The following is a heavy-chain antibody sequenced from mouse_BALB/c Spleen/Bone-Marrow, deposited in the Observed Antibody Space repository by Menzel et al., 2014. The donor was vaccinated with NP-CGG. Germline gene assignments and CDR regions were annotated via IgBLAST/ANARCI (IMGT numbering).Heavy chain of an antibody. CDR3: ARDSITTVVATDY. Sequence: QAQLQQSGAELVKPGASVKLSCEASGYTFTSYWMHWVKQRPGQGLEWIGEIDPSDSYTNYSQKFKGKATLTVDKSSSTAYMQLSSLTSEDSAVYYCARDSITTVVATDYWGQGTTLTVSS. CDR1: GYTFTSYW. D-gene: IGHD1-1*01. J-gene: IGHJ2*01. V-gene: IGHV1-69*02. CDR2: IDPSDSYT.